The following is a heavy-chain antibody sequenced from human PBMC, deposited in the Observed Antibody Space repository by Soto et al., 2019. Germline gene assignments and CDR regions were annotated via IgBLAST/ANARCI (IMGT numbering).Heavy chain of an antibody. CDR2: IYSGGST. Sequence: EVQLVESGGGLVQPGGSLRLSCAASGFTVSSNYMSWVRQAPGKGLEWGSVIYSGGSTYYADSVKGRFTISRDNSKNPLYFQMNSLRAEETAVYYCARDRGGGGQLDYWGQGTLVTVSS. D-gene: IGHD3-16*01. J-gene: IGHJ4*02. CDR3: ARDRGGGGQLDY. V-gene: IGHV3-66*01. CDR1: GFTVSSNY.